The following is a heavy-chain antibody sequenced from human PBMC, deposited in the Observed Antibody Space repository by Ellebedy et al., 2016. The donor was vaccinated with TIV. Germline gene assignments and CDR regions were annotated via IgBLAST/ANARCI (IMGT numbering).Heavy chain of an antibody. CDR2: INPSGGST. V-gene: IGHV1-46*01. D-gene: IGHD6-13*01. Sequence: AASVKVSCKASGYTFTSYYMHWVRQAPGQGLEWMGIINPSGGSTSYAQKFQGRVTMTRDTSTSTVYMELSSLRSEDTAVYYCARQRQQLVPRYYYGMDVWGQGTTVTVSS. J-gene: IGHJ6*02. CDR3: ARQRQQLVPRYYYGMDV. CDR1: GYTFTSYY.